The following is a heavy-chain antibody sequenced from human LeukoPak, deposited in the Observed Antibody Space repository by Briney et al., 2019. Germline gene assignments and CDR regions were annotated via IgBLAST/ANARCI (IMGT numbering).Heavy chain of an antibody. CDR3: ARVLWFGELFFDY. CDR1: GGSLSSSSYH. CDR2: IYYSGST. V-gene: IGHV4-39*01. Sequence: SGTLSLTCTVSGGSLSSSSYHWGWLRQPPGKGLEGRGSIYYSGSTYYNPSLKSRVTISVDTSKNQFSLKLSSVTAADTAVYYCARVLWFGELFFDYWGQGTLVTVSS. D-gene: IGHD3-10*01. J-gene: IGHJ4*02.